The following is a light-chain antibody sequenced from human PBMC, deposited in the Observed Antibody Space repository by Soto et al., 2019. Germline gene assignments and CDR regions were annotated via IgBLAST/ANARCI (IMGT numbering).Light chain of an antibody. CDR1: SSDVGSYNL. V-gene: IGLV2-23*01. J-gene: IGLJ2*01. Sequence: QSALTQPASVSGSPGQSITISCTGTSSDVGSYNLVSWYQQYPDKAPKLIIYEGSKRPSGVSNCFSGSKSGNTASLTISGLQAEDEADYYCCSFALGSTLIFGGGTKVTVL. CDR2: EGS. CDR3: CSFALGSTLI.